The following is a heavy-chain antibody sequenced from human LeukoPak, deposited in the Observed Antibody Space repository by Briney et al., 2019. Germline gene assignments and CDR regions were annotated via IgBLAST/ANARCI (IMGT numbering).Heavy chain of an antibody. D-gene: IGHD2-15*01. CDR1: GFTFSNSE. CDR2: ISIGGSTV. CDR3: ARSAGGYSRDY. V-gene: IGHV3-48*03. J-gene: IGHJ4*02. Sequence: GGSLRLSCAASGFTFSNSEMNWVRQAPGRGLEWVAYISIGGSTVYYADSVKGRFTISRDNAKNSLYLQMNSLRAEDTAVYYCARSAGGYSRDYWGQGTLVTVSS.